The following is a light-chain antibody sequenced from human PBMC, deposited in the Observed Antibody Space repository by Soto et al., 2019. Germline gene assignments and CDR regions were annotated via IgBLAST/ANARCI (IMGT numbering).Light chain of an antibody. J-gene: IGKJ3*01. V-gene: IGKV1-8*01. CDR2: AAS. CDR1: LGISSY. CDR3: QQYYSDSFT. Sequence: AIRMTQSPSSFSASTGDRVTITCRASLGISSYLAWYQQKPGKAPKLLIYAASTLESGVPSRFSGSGSGTDFTLTISCLQSEDFATYYCQQYYSDSFTFGPGTKVDI.